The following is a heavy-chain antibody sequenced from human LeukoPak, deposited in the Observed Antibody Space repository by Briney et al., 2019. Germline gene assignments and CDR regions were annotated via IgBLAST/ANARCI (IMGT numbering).Heavy chain of an antibody. CDR1: GGSISSYY. V-gene: IGHV4-59*01. J-gene: IGHJ6*03. CDR2: IYYSGST. D-gene: IGHD2-15*01. CDR3: ARCYYYYYYMVV. Sequence: PSETLSLTCTVSGGSISSYYWSWIRQPPGKGLEWIGYIYYSGSTNYNPSLKSRVTISVDTSKNQFSLKLSSVTAADTAVYYCARCYYYYYYMVVWGKGTTVTVSS.